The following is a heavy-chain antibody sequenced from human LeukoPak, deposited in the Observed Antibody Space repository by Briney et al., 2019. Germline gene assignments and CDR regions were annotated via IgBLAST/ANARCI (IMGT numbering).Heavy chain of an antibody. CDR3: ARGCSGGSCYTPLWFDP. V-gene: IGHV3-11*01. CDR1: GFTFSDYY. D-gene: IGHD2-15*01. Sequence: GGSLRLSCAASGFTFSDYYMSWIRQAPGKGLEWVSYISSSGSTIYYADSVKGRFTISRDSAKNSLYLQMNSLRAEDTAVYYCARGCSGGSCYTPLWFDPWGQGTLVTVSS. J-gene: IGHJ5*02. CDR2: ISSSGSTI.